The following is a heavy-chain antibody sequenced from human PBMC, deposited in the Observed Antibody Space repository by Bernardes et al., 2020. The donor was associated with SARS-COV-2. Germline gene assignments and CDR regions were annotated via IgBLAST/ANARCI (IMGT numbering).Heavy chain of an antibody. V-gene: IGHV3-74*01. Sequence: GGSLRLSCAASGFTFSSYWMHWVRQAPGKGLVWVSRINPDGTTTNYADSVKGRFTISRDNAKNTLYLQMNGLRVEDTAVYYCARGTGNYGDWDYWGQGTLVTVYS. CDR2: INPDGTTT. D-gene: IGHD4-17*01. CDR1: GFTFSSYW. CDR3: ARGTGNYGDWDY. J-gene: IGHJ4*02.